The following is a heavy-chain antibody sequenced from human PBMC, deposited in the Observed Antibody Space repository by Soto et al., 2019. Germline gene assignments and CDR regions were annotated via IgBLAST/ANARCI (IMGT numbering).Heavy chain of an antibody. D-gene: IGHD3-10*01. V-gene: IGHV1-18*01. CDR2: ISAYNGNT. Sequence: ASVKVSCKASGYTFTSYGISWVRQAPGQGLEWMGWISAYNGNTNYAQKLQGRVTMTTDTSTSTAYMELRSLRSDDTAVYYCARDRYYYGSGSPIDYWGQGTLVTVSS. J-gene: IGHJ4*02. CDR3: ARDRYYYGSGSPIDY. CDR1: GYTFTSYG.